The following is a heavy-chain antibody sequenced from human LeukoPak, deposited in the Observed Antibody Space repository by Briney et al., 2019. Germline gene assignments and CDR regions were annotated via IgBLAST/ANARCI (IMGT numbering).Heavy chain of an antibody. CDR1: GFTFSDYY. V-gene: IGHV3-11*06. CDR2: ISSSSSYT. D-gene: IGHD3-10*01. Sequence: PGGSLRLSCAASGFTFSDYYMSWIRQAPGKGLGWVSYISSSSSYTNYADSVKGRFTISRDNAKNSLYLQMNSLRAEDTAVYYCASYTYYYGSGSYYFGYWGQGTLVTVSS. CDR3: ASYTYYYGSGSYYFGY. J-gene: IGHJ4*02.